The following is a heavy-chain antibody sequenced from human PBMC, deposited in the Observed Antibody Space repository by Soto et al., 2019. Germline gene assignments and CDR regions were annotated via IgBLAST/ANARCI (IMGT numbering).Heavy chain of an antibody. CDR3: ARDIVTQTGDTLYYYYYGMDV. CDR2: INPNSGGT. V-gene: IGHV1-2*04. D-gene: IGHD5-18*01. J-gene: IGHJ6*02. CDR1: GYTFTGYY. Sequence: ASVKVSCKASGYTFTGYYMHWVRQAPGQGLEWMGWINPNSGGTNYAQKFQGWVTMTRDTSISTAYMELSRLRSDDTAVYYCARDIVTQTGDTLYYYYYGMDVWGQGTTVTVSS.